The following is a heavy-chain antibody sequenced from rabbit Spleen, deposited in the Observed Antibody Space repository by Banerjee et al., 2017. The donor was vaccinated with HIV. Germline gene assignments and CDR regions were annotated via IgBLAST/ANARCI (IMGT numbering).Heavy chain of an antibody. D-gene: IGHD4-2*01. V-gene: IGHV1S45*01. J-gene: IGHJ4*01. CDR1: GFSFSSSYD. CDR2: INAASSNTI. Sequence: QEQLVESGGGLVQPEGSLTLTCTASGFSFSSSYDMCWVRQAPGKGLEWIACINAASSNTIYYASWAKGRFTISKTSSTTVTLQMTSLTAADTATYFCARNYGGSISYPAFNLWGQDTLVTVS. CDR3: ARNYGGSISYPAFNL.